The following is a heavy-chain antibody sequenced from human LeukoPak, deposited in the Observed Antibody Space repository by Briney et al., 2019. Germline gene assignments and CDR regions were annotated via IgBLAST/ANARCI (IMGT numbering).Heavy chain of an antibody. CDR3: ARRLAGDSSDY. Sequence: GGSLRLSCTASGFSFSTYSMNWVRQAPGKGLEWVSSISSSSSYIYYADSVKGRFTISRDNAKNSLYLQMNSLRAEDTAVYYCARRLAGDSSDYWGQGTLVTVSS. V-gene: IGHV3-21*01. CDR1: GFSFSTYS. CDR2: ISSSSSYI. J-gene: IGHJ4*02.